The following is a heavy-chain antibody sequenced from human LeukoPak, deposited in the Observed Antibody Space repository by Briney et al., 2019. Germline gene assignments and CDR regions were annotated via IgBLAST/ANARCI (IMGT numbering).Heavy chain of an antibody. CDR3: AREYSSSPYYFDY. J-gene: IGHJ4*02. CDR2: ISSSSTYI. Sequence: GGSLRLSCAASGFTFSTYTMNWVRQAPGKGLEWVSSISSSSTYISYADSVRGRFTISRDNAKNSLYLQMNALRAEDTAVYYCAREYSSSPYYFDYWGQGTLVTVSS. D-gene: IGHD6-6*01. CDR1: GFTFSTYT. V-gene: IGHV3-21*01.